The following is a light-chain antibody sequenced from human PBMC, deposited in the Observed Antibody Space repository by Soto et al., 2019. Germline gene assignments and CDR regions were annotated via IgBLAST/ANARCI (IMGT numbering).Light chain of an antibody. J-gene: IGKJ5*01. V-gene: IGKV1D-13*01. CDR2: DAS. CDR1: QGISSA. Sequence: AIHLSQSPSSLSASVGHRFTLTCRARQGISSALAWYQQKPGKAPKLLIYDASSLESGVPSRFSGSGSGTDFTLTISSLQPEDVATYYCQQFNNYPITFGQGTRLEIK. CDR3: QQFNNYPIT.